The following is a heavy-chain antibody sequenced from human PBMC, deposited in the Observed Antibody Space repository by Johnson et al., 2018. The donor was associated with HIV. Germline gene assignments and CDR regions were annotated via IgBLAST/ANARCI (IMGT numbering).Heavy chain of an antibody. V-gene: IGHV3-74*02. CDR2: MNGDGSST. D-gene: IGHD3-10*01. J-gene: IGHJ3*02. CDR3: AKVAQGVDDAFDI. Sequence: MQLVESGGGLVQPGGSLRLSCAASGFTFSNYWMHWVRQAPGKGLVWVSRMNGDGSSTTYADSVKGRFTISRDNAKNTLYLQMNSLRAEDTAVYYCAKVAQGVDDAFDIWGQGTMVTVSS. CDR1: GFTFSNYW.